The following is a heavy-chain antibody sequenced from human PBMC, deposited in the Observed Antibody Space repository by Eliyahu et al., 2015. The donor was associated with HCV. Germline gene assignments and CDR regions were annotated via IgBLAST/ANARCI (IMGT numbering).Heavy chain of an antibody. J-gene: IGHJ6*02. D-gene: IGHD2-2*01. CDR3: ARAAPAAAIIYYYGMDV. Sequence: QVQLVESGGGLVKPGGSLRLSCAASGFTFRDXXMXWIRPGPGKGLEWVSYISSSGSTIYYADSVKGRFTISRDNAKNSLYLQMNSLRAEDTAVYYCARAAPAAAIIYYYGMDVWGQGTTVTVSS. CDR1: GFTFRDXX. CDR2: ISSSGSTI. V-gene: IGHV3-11*01.